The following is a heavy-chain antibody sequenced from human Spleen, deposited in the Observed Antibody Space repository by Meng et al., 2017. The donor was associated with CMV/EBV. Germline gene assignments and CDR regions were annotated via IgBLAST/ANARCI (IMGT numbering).Heavy chain of an antibody. D-gene: IGHD2/OR15-2a*01. V-gene: IGHV1-18*01. CDR2: ISAYNGNT. CDR1: GYTFTSYG. CDR3: ARDRLSLSFDL. Sequence: ASMKVSCKASGYTFTSYGMSWVRQAPGQGLEWMGWISAYNGNTHSAQKFQGRVTMTIDVSTSTAYLELGSLRSDDTAVYFCARDRLSLSFDLWGQGSRVTVSS. J-gene: IGHJ4*02.